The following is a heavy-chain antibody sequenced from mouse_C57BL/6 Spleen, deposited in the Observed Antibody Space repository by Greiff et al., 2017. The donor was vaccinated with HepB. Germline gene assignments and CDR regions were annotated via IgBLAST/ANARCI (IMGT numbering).Heavy chain of an antibody. CDR1: GYAFSSYW. CDR3: ARRGLLPWFAY. J-gene: IGHJ3*01. CDR2: IYPGDGDT. D-gene: IGHD1-1*01. Sequence: QVTLKVSGAELVKPGASVKISCKASGYAFSSYWMNWVKQRPGKGLEWIGQIYPGDGDTNYNGKFKGKATLTADKSSSTAYMQLSSLTSEDSAVYFCARRGLLPWFAYWGQGTLVTVSA. V-gene: IGHV1-80*01.